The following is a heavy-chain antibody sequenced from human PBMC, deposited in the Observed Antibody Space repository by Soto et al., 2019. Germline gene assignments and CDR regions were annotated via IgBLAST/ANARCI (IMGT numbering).Heavy chain of an antibody. Sequence: SETLSLTCTVSGGSISSYYWSWIRQPPGKGLEWIGYIYYSGSTNYNPSLKSRVTISVDTSKNQFSLKLSSVTAADTAVYYCARQSPYSSSPPLSHYYMDVWGKGTTVTVS. V-gene: IGHV4-59*08. J-gene: IGHJ6*03. CDR1: GGSISSYY. D-gene: IGHD6-6*01. CDR3: ARQSPYSSSPPLSHYYMDV. CDR2: IYYSGST.